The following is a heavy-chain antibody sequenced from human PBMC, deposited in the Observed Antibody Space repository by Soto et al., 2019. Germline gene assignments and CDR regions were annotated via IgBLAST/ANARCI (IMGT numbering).Heavy chain of an antibody. D-gene: IGHD3-9*01. V-gene: IGHV1-18*01. CDR2: ISAYNGNT. CDR1: GYTFTSYG. Sequence: ASVKVSCKASGYTFTSYGISWVRQAPGQGLEWMGWISAYNGNTNYAQKLQGRVTMTTDTSTSTAYMELRSLRSDDTAVYYCARGGYDILTGLDWFDPRGQRTLVTVSS. CDR3: ARGGYDILTGLDWFDP. J-gene: IGHJ5*02.